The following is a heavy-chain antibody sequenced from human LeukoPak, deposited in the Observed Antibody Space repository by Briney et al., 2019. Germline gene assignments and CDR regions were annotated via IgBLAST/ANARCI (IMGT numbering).Heavy chain of an antibody. D-gene: IGHD5-24*01. CDR2: IYYSGST. Sequence: SETLSLTCTVSGGSISSYYWSWIRQPPGKGLEWIGYIYYSGSTNYNPSLKSRVTISVDTSKNQFSLKLSSLTAPDTAVYYCARVGMATTRGDAFDIWGQGTMVTVSS. V-gene: IGHV4-59*01. CDR3: ARVGMATTRGDAFDI. J-gene: IGHJ3*02. CDR1: GGSISSYY.